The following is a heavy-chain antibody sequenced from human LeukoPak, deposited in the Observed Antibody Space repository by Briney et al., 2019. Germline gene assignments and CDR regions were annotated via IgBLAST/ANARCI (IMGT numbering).Heavy chain of an antibody. Sequence: PGGSLRLSCAASGFTFSRSSLSWVRQAPGQGLEWVSSMSGAGDIAHYAESVRGRFTISRDNSRNTLYLQMNSLRADDTAVYYCAKLKSALIVVGGWGQGIVVAVSS. CDR2: MSGAGDIA. CDR3: AKLKSALIVVGG. V-gene: IGHV3-23*01. CDR1: GFTFSRSS. D-gene: IGHD3-22*01. J-gene: IGHJ4*02.